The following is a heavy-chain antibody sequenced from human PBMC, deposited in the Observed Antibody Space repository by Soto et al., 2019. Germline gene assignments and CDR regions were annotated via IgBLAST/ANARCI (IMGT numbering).Heavy chain of an antibody. CDR3: ARTYGSALDY. V-gene: IGHV4-59*01. D-gene: IGHD3-10*01. J-gene: IGHJ4*02. Sequence: TLSLTCTVSGGSISSYYWSWIRQPPGKGLEWIGYIYYSGSTNYNPSLKSRVTISVDTSKNQFSLKLSSVTAADTAVYYCARTYGSALDYWGQGTLVTVSS. CDR2: IYYSGST. CDR1: GGSISSYY.